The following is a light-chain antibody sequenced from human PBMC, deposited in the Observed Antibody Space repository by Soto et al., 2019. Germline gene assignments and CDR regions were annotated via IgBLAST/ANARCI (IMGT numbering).Light chain of an antibody. Sequence: DIQMTQSPSTLSASVGDRVTIPCRASQSISSWLAWYQQKPGKAPKFLIYDASSLESGVPSRFSGSGSGTEFTLTISSLQPDDFATYYCKQYNSYPYTFGQGTKLRSN. CDR3: KQYNSYPYT. J-gene: IGKJ2*01. CDR1: QSISSW. CDR2: DAS. V-gene: IGKV1-5*01.